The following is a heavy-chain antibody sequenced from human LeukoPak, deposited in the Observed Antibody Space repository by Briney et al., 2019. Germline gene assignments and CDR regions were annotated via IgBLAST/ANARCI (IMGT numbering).Heavy chain of an antibody. CDR3: AKDLTNYSSSVVDY. V-gene: IGHV3-9*01. J-gene: IGHJ4*02. Sequence: PGGSLRLSCAASGFTFDDYAMHWVRQAPGKGLEWVSGISWNSGSIGYADSVKGRFTISRDNAKNSLYLQMNSLRAEDTAVYYCAKDLTNYSSSVVDYWGQGTLVTVSS. D-gene: IGHD6-6*01. CDR1: GFTFDDYA. CDR2: ISWNSGSI.